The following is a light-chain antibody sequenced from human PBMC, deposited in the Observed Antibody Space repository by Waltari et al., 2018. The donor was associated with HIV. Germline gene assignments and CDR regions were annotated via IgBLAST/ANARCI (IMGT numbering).Light chain of an antibody. CDR3: QSSDDSRPWI. J-gene: IGLJ2*01. Sequence: YELTQAPSMSVSPGQTAKITCSGDVLANQYAYWYQQKPGQAPVLVMSKDTERPSEIPERFSGSSSGTTVTLTISGVQAEDEADYHCQSSDDSRPWIFGGGTKMTVL. CDR1: VLANQY. CDR2: KDT. V-gene: IGLV3-25*03.